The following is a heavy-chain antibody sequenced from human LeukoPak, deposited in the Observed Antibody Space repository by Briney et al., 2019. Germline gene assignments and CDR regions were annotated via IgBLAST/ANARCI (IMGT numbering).Heavy chain of an antibody. CDR1: GFTFSSYA. Sequence: GGSLRLSCAASGFTFSSYAMSWVRQAPGKGLEWVSAIGSSGGDTFYADSVKGRFTISRDNSKNTLSLQMNSLRAEDTAVYYCARVFQSSMDVWGKGTTVTVSS. CDR2: IGSSGGDT. J-gene: IGHJ6*03. V-gene: IGHV3-23*01. CDR3: ARVFQSSMDV.